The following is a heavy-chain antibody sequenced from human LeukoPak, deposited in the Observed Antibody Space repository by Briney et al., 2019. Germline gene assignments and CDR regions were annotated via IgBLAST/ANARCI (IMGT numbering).Heavy chain of an antibody. CDR3: ARGGYYGSGSYYFH. CDR1: GFTFSDYA. V-gene: IGHV3-33*01. CDR2: IGYDGSNK. D-gene: IGHD3-10*01. Sequence: GGSLRLSCAASGFTFSDYAMHWVRQAPGKGLEWVAVIGYDGSNKYDADSVKGRFTISRDNSKNMMYLQMNSLRDEDTAVYYCARGGYYGSGSYYFHWGQGTLVTVSS. J-gene: IGHJ4*02.